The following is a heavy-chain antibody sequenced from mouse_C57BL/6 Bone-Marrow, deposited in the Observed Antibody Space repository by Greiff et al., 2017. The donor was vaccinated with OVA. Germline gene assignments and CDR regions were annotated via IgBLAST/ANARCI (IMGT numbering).Heavy chain of an antibody. J-gene: IGHJ4*01. CDR3: ARSGITTVEGDFAMDD. CDR1: GYTFTSYW. D-gene: IGHD1-1*01. V-gene: IGHV1-55*01. CDR2: IYPGSGRT. Sequence: VKLQQPGAELVKPGASVKMSCKASGYTFTSYWITWVKQRPGQGLEWIGDIYPGSGRTNYNEKFKSKATLTVDTSSSTADMQLSSLTSEDSAVYYCARSGITTVEGDFAMDDWGQGTSVTVSS.